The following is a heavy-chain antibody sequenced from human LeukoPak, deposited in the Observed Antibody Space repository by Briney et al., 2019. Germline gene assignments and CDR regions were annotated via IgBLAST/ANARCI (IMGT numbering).Heavy chain of an antibody. CDR1: GFTFSSYS. V-gene: IGHV3-53*01. Sequence: PGGSLRLSCAASGFTFSSYSMNWVRQAPGKGLEWVSVIHSGGSTYYADSVKGRFTISRDNSKNTLYLQMNSLRAEDTAVYYCARAMTTVTTPYGYWGQGTLVTVSS. J-gene: IGHJ4*02. CDR3: ARAMTTVTTPYGY. D-gene: IGHD4-17*01. CDR2: IHSGGST.